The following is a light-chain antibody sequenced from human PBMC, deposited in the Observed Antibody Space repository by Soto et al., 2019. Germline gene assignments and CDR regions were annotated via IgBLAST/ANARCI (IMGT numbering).Light chain of an antibody. CDR2: YAS. V-gene: IGKV3-15*01. CDR1: QSVHSN. Sequence: EVVMTQSPATLSVSPGERATLSCRASQSVHSNLAWYQQKPGQAPSLLISYASTRATGIPARFSCSGSGKECNLTISSLKSEDFGVYYCQHYSNWPPTFGPGTKVEIK. CDR3: QHYSNWPPT. J-gene: IGKJ3*01.